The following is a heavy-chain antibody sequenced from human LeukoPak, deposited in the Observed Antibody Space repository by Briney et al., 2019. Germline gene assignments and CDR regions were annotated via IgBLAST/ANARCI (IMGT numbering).Heavy chain of an antibody. V-gene: IGHV3-11*01. CDR1: GFIFSDYY. J-gene: IGHJ6*03. Sequence: GGSLRLSCAASGFIFSDYYMSWIRQAPGKGLEWISYISDSGRTIYYADSVKGRFTISRDNAKNSLYLQMNSLRAEDTAVYYCARVLCRITMIPYYYYMDVWGKGTTVTISS. D-gene: IGHD3-22*01. CDR3: ARVLCRITMIPYYYYMDV. CDR2: ISDSGRTI.